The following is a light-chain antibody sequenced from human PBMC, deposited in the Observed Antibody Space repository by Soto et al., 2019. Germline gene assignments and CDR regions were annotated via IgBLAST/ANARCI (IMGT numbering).Light chain of an antibody. J-gene: IGKJ4*01. CDR1: QSVSSSY. V-gene: IGKV3-20*01. Sequence: EIVLTQSPGTLSLSPGERATLSCRASQSVSSSYLAWYQQKPGQAPRLLIYGASSRATSITDRLSGSGSVTDVNLTISRLEPEDFAVYYCQQYGSSPITFGGGTKVEIK. CDR2: GAS. CDR3: QQYGSSPIT.